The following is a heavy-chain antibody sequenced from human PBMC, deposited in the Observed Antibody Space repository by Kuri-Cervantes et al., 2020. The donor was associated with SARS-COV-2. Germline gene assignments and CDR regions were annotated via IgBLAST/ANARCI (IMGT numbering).Heavy chain of an antibody. J-gene: IGHJ3*02. V-gene: IGHV3-11*01. CDR2: ISSSGSTI. CDR3: ARDPHRGVTDDDAFDI. D-gene: IGHD4-23*01. CDR1: GFTFDDYA. Sequence: GGSLRLSCAASGFTFDDYAMHWVRQAPGKGLEWVSYISSSGSTIYYADSVKGRFTISRDNAKNSLYLQMNSLRAEDTAVYYCARDPHRGVTDDDAFDIWGQGTMVTVSS.